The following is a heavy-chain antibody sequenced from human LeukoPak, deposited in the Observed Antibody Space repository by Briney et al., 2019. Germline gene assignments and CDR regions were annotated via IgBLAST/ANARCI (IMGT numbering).Heavy chain of an antibody. Sequence: GGSLRLSRAASGFTFSSYWMSWVRQAPGKGLEWVANIKQDGSEKYYVDSVKGRFTISRDNAKNSLYLQMNSLRAEDTAVYYCARDQPDYCSGGSCYYYYMDVWGKGTTVTVSS. J-gene: IGHJ6*03. V-gene: IGHV3-7*01. D-gene: IGHD2-15*01. CDR2: IKQDGSEK. CDR1: GFTFSSYW. CDR3: ARDQPDYCSGGSCYYYYMDV.